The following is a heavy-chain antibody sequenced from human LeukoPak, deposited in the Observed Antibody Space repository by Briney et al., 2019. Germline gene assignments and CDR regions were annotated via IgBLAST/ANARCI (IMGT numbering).Heavy chain of an antibody. V-gene: IGHV1-69*04. CDR2: IIPILCIA. J-gene: IGHJ4*02. CDR3: ARDLKIHSSGYSVAGGRYFGY. CDR1: GGTFSSYA. D-gene: IGHD3-22*01. Sequence: GAAVKVSCKASGGTFSSYAISWVRQAPGQGLEWMGRIIPILCIAHYAQKFQGRVTNTADKSTSTAYMELSSLRSEDTAVYYCARDLKIHSSGYSVAGGRYFGYWGQGTLVTVSS.